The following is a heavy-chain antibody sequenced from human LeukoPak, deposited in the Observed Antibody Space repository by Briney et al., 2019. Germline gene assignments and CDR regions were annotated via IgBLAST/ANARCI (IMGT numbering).Heavy chain of an antibody. D-gene: IGHD3-22*01. J-gene: IGHJ4*02. Sequence: GGSLRLSCSGSGFTFSSYVMHWVRQAPGKGLEYVSTISSNGGSTYYTDSVKGRFTISRDNSKNTLYLQMNSLRADDTAVYYCAKLDDSSGDYYYWGQGTLVTVSS. CDR2: ISSNGGST. CDR3: AKLDDSSGDYYY. CDR1: GFTFSSYV. V-gene: IGHV3-64*04.